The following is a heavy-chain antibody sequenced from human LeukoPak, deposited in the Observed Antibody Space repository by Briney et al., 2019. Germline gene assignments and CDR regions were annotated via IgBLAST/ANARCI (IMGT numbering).Heavy chain of an antibody. V-gene: IGHV4-39*01. CDR1: GGSISSSSYY. D-gene: IGHD3-9*01. J-gene: IGHJ4*02. Sequence: PSETLSLTCTVSGGSISSSSYYWGWIRQPPGKGLEWIGSIYYSGSTYYNPSLKSRVTMSVDTSKNQFSLKLSSVTAADTAVYYCARPQERGYDILTGSLFWGQGTLVTVSS. CDR3: ARPQERGYDILTGSLF. CDR2: IYYSGST.